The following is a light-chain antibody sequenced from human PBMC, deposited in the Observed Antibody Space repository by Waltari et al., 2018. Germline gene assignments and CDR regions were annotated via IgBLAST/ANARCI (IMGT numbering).Light chain of an antibody. J-gene: IGLJ2*01. Sequence: QSALTQPRSVSGSPGQSVTISCTGTSSDVGGYNYVSWYQQHPGKAPKLMIYDVNKRPSGVPDPCAGSKSGNTASLTISGLQAEDEADYHCCSYAGSYTYVVFGGGTKLTVL. CDR1: SSDVGGYNY. CDR3: CSYAGSYTYVV. CDR2: DVN. V-gene: IGLV2-11*01.